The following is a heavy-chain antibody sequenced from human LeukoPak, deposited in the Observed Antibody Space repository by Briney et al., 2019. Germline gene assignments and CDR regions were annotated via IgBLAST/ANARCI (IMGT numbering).Heavy chain of an antibody. CDR1: GFTFSSYS. Sequence: GGSLRLSCAASGFTFSSYSMNWVRQAPGKGLEWVSSIRSSSSYIYYADSVKGRFTISRDNAKNSLYLQMNSLRAEDTAVYYCAILHYDFWSGYYISPPDYWGQGTLVTVSS. CDR3: AILHYDFWSGYYISPPDY. J-gene: IGHJ4*02. CDR2: IRSSSSYI. V-gene: IGHV3-21*01. D-gene: IGHD3-3*01.